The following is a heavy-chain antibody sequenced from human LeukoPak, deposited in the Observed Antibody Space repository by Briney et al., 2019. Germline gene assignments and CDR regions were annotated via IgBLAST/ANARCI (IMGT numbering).Heavy chain of an antibody. D-gene: IGHD3-10*01. V-gene: IGHV3-23*01. Sequence: GGSLRLSCAVSGLTFSIYGMSWVRQSPGKGLEWVSAISGSATGGITNYADSVKGRFTISRDNDKNTVYLQMNNLRVEDTAVYYCANHRSAFEFWGQGTLVTVTS. CDR3: ANHRSAFEF. J-gene: IGHJ4*02. CDR1: GLTFSIYG. CDR2: ISGSATGGIT.